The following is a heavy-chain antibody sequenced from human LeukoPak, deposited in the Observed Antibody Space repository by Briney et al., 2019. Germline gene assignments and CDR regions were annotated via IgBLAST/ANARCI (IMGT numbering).Heavy chain of an antibody. CDR1: GGSISSYY. D-gene: IGHD3-22*01. Sequence: SETLSLTCTVSGGSISSYYWSWIRQPPGKGLEWIGYIYYSGSTNYNPSLRSRVTISIDTSKNQFSLKLRSVTAADTAVYYCARDYYYDTTVYYSSRSNWGQGTLVTVSS. CDR2: IYYSGST. J-gene: IGHJ4*02. CDR3: ARDYYYDTTVYYSSRSN. V-gene: IGHV4-59*12.